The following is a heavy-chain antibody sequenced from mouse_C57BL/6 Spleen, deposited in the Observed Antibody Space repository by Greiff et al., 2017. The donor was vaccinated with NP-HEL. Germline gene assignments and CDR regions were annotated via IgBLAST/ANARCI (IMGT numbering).Heavy chain of an antibody. Sequence: EVQLVESEGGLVQPGSSMKLSCTASGFTFSDYYMAWVRQVPEKGLEWVANINYDGSSTYYLDSLKSRFIISRDNAKNILYLQMSSLKSEDTATYYCAREVYDGYYLYFDYWGQGTTLTVSS. CDR2: INYDGSST. J-gene: IGHJ2*01. CDR1: GFTFSDYY. D-gene: IGHD2-3*01. CDR3: AREVYDGYYLYFDY. V-gene: IGHV5-16*01.